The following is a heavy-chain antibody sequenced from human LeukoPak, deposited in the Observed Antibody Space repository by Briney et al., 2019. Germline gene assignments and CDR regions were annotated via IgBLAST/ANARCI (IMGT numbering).Heavy chain of an antibody. CDR2: ISGDGGST. Sequence: PGGSLRLPCAASGFTFDDYAMHWVRQAPGKGLEWVSLISGDGGSTYYADSVKGRFTISRDNSKNSLYLQMNSLRTEDTALYYCAKDMGDTAMVTFDIWGQGTMVTVSS. D-gene: IGHD5-18*01. CDR3: AKDMGDTAMVTFDI. V-gene: IGHV3-43*02. CDR1: GFTFDDYA. J-gene: IGHJ3*02.